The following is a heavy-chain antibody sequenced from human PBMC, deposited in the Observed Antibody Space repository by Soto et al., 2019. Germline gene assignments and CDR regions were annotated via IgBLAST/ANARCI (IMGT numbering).Heavy chain of an antibody. V-gene: IGHV3-30*18. Sequence: QVQLVESGGGVVQPGRSLRLSCAASGFTFSSYGMHWVRQAPGKGLEWVAVISYDGSNKYYADSVKGRFTISRDNSKNTLHLQMNSLRAEDTAVYYCAKLCYDSSGYPFDIWGQGTMVTVSS. D-gene: IGHD3-22*01. CDR2: ISYDGSNK. CDR1: GFTFSSYG. CDR3: AKLCYDSSGYPFDI. J-gene: IGHJ3*02.